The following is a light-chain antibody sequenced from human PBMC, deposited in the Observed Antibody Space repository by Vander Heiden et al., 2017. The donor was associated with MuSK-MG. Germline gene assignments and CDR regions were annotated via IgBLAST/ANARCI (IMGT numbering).Light chain of an antibody. CDR1: QCVISY. CDR3: QYCSNSLT. V-gene: IGKV3-11*01. J-gene: IGKJ4*01. Sequence: EILSTQSPATLSWSPGERATLSSSASQCVISYLTWYQQKPGQAPRLLLYVTSNLVSGIPRRFSGSGSATVFPLTSSLLDAEVFAVYYWQYCSNSLTFGGGTKVEIK. CDR2: VTS.